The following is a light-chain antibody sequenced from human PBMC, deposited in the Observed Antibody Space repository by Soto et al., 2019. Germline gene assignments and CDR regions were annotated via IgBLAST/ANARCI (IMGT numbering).Light chain of an antibody. CDR2: KAS. J-gene: IGKJ1*01. Sequence: DIQMTQSPSTLSGSVGDRVTITCRASQTISSWLAWYQQKPGKAPKLLIYKASTLKSGVPSRFSGSGSGTAFTLTISSLQPDDFATYYCQHYNNYSEAFGQGTKVELK. CDR1: QTISSW. CDR3: QHYNNYSEA. V-gene: IGKV1-5*03.